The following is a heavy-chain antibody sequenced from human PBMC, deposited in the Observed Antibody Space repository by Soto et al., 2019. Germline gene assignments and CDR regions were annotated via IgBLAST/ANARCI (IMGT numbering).Heavy chain of an antibody. D-gene: IGHD2-8*01. J-gene: IGHJ6*02. CDR1: GYSFTDYH. CDR2: INPKSGGT. Sequence: ASVKVSCKASGYSFTDYHIHWVRQAPGQGLEWLGRINPKSGGTSTAQKFQGWVTMTTDTSISTASMELTRLTSDDTAIYYCARGDSTDCSNGACSFFYNHDMDVWGQGTTVTVSS. V-gene: IGHV1-2*04. CDR3: ARGDSTDCSNGACSFFYNHDMDV.